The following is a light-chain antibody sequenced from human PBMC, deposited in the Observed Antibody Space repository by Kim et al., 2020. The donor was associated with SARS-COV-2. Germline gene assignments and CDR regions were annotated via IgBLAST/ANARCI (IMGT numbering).Light chain of an antibody. J-gene: IGLJ1*01. CDR2: RNN. V-gene: IGLV1-47*01. CDR1: SSNIGSNY. CDR3: ASWDDGLSGYV. Sequence: QSVLTQPPSASGTPGQRVTISCSGSSSNIGSNYVYWYQQLPGTAPNLLIYRNNQRPSGVPDRFSGSKSGTSTSLALSGLRSEDEDDYYCASWDDGLSGYVFGAGTKLTVL.